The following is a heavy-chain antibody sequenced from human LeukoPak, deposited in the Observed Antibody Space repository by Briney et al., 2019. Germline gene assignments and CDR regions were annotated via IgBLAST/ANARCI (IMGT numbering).Heavy chain of an antibody. Sequence: PSQTLSLTCTVSGGSISSGGYYWSWIRQHPGKGLEWIGYIYYSGSTYYNPSLKSRVTISVDTTKNQFSLKLSSVTAADTAVYYCARDYSGRDWNDGSNWFDPWGQGTLVTVSS. CDR2: IYYSGST. CDR3: ARDYSGRDWNDGSNWFDP. J-gene: IGHJ5*02. V-gene: IGHV4-31*03. D-gene: IGHD1-1*01. CDR1: GGSISSGGYY.